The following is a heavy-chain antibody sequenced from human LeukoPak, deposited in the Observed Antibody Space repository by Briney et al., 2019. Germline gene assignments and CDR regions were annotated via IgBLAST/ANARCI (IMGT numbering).Heavy chain of an antibody. CDR1: GYTFTSYY. CDR2: INPSGGST. D-gene: IGHD6-19*01. V-gene: IGHV1-46*01. J-gene: IGHJ4*02. CDR3: ARDLKMGYSSGRYSWGTGSSNDY. Sequence: ASVKVSCKASGYTFTSYYMHWVRQAPGQGLEWMGIINPSGGSTSYAQRFQGRVTMTTDTSTSTVYMELRSLRSDDTAVYYCARDLKMGYSSGRYSWGTGSSNDYWGQGTLVTVSS.